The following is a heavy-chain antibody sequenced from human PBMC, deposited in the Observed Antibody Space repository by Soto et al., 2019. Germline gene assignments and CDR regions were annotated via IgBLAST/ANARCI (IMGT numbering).Heavy chain of an antibody. Sequence: EVQLVESGEGFIYPGGSLRLSCAASGLTISNAWMNWVCQAPGKGLEWVGRSKTNTEGGTTDYAAAVKGRFTVSRDDSKNTLYLQMNSLKTEDTAVYYCTTGSVEGVWGQGTTVTVSS. V-gene: IGHV3-15*07. CDR2: SKTNTEGGTT. CDR3: TTGSVEGV. D-gene: IGHD2-15*01. CDR1: GLTISNAW. J-gene: IGHJ6*02.